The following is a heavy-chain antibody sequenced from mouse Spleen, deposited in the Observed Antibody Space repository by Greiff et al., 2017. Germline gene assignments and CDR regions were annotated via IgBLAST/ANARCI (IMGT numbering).Heavy chain of an antibody. CDR2: IYYSGTI. J-gene: IGHJ4*01. V-gene: IGHV3-5*01. D-gene: IGHD2-1*01. Sequence: EVMLVESGPGLVKPSQTVFLTCTVTGISITTGNYRWSWIRQFPGHKLEWIGYIYYSGTITYNPSLTSRTTITRDTPKNQFFLEMNSLTAEDTATYYCARDYYGNYGAMDYWGQGTSVTVSS. CDR1: GISITTGNYR. CDR3: ARDYYGNYGAMDY.